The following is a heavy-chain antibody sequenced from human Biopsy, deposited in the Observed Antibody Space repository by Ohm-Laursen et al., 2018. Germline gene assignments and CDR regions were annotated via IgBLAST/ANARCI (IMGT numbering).Heavy chain of an antibody. Sequence: GTLSLTCSVSGDSISASTTSYWAWLRQPPGKGMEWIGSIYNSETTFYNPSLKSRATISVDTSKNQFSLKVIPVTAADTAVYYCARLTGDPSYWGQGILVTVSS. CDR3: ARLTGDPSY. D-gene: IGHD7-27*01. V-gene: IGHV4-39*07. CDR2: IYNSETT. J-gene: IGHJ4*02. CDR1: GDSISASTTSY.